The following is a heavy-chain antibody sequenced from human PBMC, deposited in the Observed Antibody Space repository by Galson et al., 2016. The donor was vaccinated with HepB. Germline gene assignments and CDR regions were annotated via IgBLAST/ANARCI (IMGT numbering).Heavy chain of an antibody. CDR3: ARVWQGGSNFDY. CDR1: GFTFSTYH. J-gene: IGHJ4*02. D-gene: IGHD1-26*01. Sequence: SLRLSCAASGFTFSTYHMNWVRQAPGKGLEWISSITTSSSTIHYADSVMGRFTISRDNARNSLYLQMNSLRDEDRAVYFCARVWQGGSNFDYWGQGTLVTASS. CDR2: ITTSSSTI. V-gene: IGHV3-48*02.